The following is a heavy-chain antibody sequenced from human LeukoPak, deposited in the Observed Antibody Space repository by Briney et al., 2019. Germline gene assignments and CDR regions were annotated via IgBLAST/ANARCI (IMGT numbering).Heavy chain of an antibody. Sequence: PSETLSLTCTVSGGSISSNYWSWIRQPPGKGLEWIGYVRDSGSTNYNPSLKSRVTMSVDTSKNRFSLKLSSVTAADTALYFCARGSGGNPFDYWGQGTLVTVSS. J-gene: IGHJ4*02. D-gene: IGHD4-23*01. CDR2: VRDSGST. CDR3: ARGSGGNPFDY. CDR1: GGSISSNY. V-gene: IGHV4-59*01.